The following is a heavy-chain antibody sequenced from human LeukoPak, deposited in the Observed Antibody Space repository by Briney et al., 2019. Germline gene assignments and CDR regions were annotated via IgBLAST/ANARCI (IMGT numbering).Heavy chain of an antibody. CDR3: ARDYYGSGTYRRGDWFDS. J-gene: IGHJ5*01. Sequence: SVQVSCNVSAYTFTSYYIHWVRQAPGQGLEWMGWINPNSGGANYAQQFQDRVTMTRDTSITTAYMELSRLRSDDTAVYYCARDYYGSGTYRRGDWFDSWGRGTLVTVSS. V-gene: IGHV1-2*02. CDR1: AYTFTSYY. CDR2: INPNSGGA. D-gene: IGHD3-10*01.